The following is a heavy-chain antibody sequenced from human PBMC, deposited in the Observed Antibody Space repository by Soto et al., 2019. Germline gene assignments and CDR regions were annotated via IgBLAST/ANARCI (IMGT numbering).Heavy chain of an antibody. V-gene: IGHV4-39*01. J-gene: IGHJ4*02. CDR3: ARHTLFGELYYFDY. CDR2: IYYRGST. D-gene: IGHD3-10*01. CDR1: GGSISNSDYY. Sequence: SETLSLTCTVSGGSISNSDYYWGWIRQPPGKGLEWIGSIYYRGSTYYNPSLKSRVTISVDTSKNQSSLKLSSVTAADTAIYYCARHTLFGELYYFDYWGQGTLVTVSS.